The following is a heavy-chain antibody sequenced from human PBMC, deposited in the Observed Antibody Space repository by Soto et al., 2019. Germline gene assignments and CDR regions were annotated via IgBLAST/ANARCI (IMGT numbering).Heavy chain of an antibody. J-gene: IGHJ4*02. CDR3: ARGFGRFNY. V-gene: IGHV3-48*03. Sequence: EVQLLESGGGLVQPGGSLRLSCGVSGFTFNDFEMNWVRQAPGKGLEWLAYIDGSGTTKKYADSVRGRFTISRDNPNNSLFLQVSSLSAADTAIYYCARGFGRFNYGGQGTLVSVSS. CDR2: IDGSGTTK. CDR1: GFTFNDFE. D-gene: IGHD3-10*01.